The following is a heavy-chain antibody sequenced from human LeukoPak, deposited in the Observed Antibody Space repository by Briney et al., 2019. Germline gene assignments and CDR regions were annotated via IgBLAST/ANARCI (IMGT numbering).Heavy chain of an antibody. D-gene: IGHD3-3*01. J-gene: IGHJ6*02. CDR3: ARETPDYDFWLGGYYYYGMDV. V-gene: IGHV4-30-2*01. CDR1: GGSISSGGYS. Sequence: PSQTLSLTCAVSGGSISSGGYSWSWIRQPPGKGLEWIGYIYHSGSTYYNPSLKSRVTISVDTSKNQFSLKLSSVTAADTAVYYCARETPDYDFWLGGYYYYGMDVWGQGTTVTVSS. CDR2: IYHSGST.